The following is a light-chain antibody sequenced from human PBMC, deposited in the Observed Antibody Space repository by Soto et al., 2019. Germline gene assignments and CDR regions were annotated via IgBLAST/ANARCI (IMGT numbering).Light chain of an antibody. V-gene: IGKV3-20*01. Sequence: IVLTQSPGTLSLSPGERVTLSCRASQSVTTRLAWYQHKPGQAPTLLMSGASNRASGVPVRFSGSGSGTDFTLTITRLEPEDFAVYYCQQYGSSPITFGQGTRLEIK. CDR2: GAS. CDR1: QSVTTR. J-gene: IGKJ5*01. CDR3: QQYGSSPIT.